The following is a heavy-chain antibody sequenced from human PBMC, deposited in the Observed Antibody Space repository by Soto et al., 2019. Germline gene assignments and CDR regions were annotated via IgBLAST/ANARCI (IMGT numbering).Heavy chain of an antibody. D-gene: IGHD6-19*01. V-gene: IGHV4-30-2*01. CDR1: GGSISIGGYS. J-gene: IGHJ4*02. Sequence: SDTLSLTCAVSGGSISIGGYSWSWIRQPPGKGLEWIGYIYHSGSTYYNPSLKSRVTISVDRSKNQFSLKLSSVTAADTAVYYCVRHLSGGWYLDYWGQGTLVTVSS. CDR3: VRHLSGGWYLDY. CDR2: IYHSGST.